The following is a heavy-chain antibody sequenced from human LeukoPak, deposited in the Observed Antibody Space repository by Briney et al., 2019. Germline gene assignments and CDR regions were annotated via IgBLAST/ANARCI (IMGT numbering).Heavy chain of an antibody. J-gene: IGHJ4*02. CDR3: TRDRELGF. CDR2: IYNSGST. D-gene: IGHD1-26*01. CDR1: GGSISSYY. V-gene: IGHV4-59*01. Sequence: PSETLSLTCTVSGGSISSYYWNWIRQPPGKGLEWIGSIYNSGSTNYNPSLKSRVTISGDTSKNQFSLKLSSVTAADTAVYYCTRDRELGFWGQGTLVTVSS.